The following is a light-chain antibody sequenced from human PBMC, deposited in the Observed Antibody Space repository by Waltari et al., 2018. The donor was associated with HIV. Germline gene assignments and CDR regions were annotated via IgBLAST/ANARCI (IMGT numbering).Light chain of an antibody. CDR3: SSYTSSSTPYV. CDR2: EVS. V-gene: IGLV2-14*01. J-gene: IGLJ1*01. Sequence: QSALTQPASVSGSPGQSITLSCTGTSSDVGCFNYVSWYQQYPGKAPKLMIYEVSNRPSGVSNRFSGSKSGNTASLTISGLQAEDEADYYCSSYTSSSTPYVVGTGTKVTVL. CDR1: SSDVGCFNY.